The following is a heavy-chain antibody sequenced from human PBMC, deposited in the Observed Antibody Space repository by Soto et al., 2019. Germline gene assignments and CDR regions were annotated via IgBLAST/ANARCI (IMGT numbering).Heavy chain of an antibody. Sequence: GGSLRLSCALSGFDSSYYWIQWFRQSPGKGLEWVSRIDPDGTTTNYADSVKGRFSVSRDNAKKTIYLQMNSLTADDTALYYCARGPRPSSAGTGAYWGQGTLVNV. CDR3: ARGPRPSSAGTGAY. V-gene: IGHV3-74*01. CDR1: GFDSSYYW. J-gene: IGHJ1*01. D-gene: IGHD1-1*01. CDR2: IDPDGTTT.